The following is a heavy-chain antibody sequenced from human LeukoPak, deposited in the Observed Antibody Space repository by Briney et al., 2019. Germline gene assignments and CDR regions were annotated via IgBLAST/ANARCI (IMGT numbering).Heavy chain of an antibody. CDR2: IKQDGSDK. Sequence: GGSLRLSCVASGFTFNNYWMSWVRQAPGKGREWGASIKQDGSDKYYVDSVRGRFTISRDNAKNSLYLQMSSLRAGDTAVYYCARGYMTADYWGQGSLVTVSS. D-gene: IGHD2-2*02. CDR1: GFTFNNYW. CDR3: ARGYMTADY. J-gene: IGHJ4*02. V-gene: IGHV3-7*05.